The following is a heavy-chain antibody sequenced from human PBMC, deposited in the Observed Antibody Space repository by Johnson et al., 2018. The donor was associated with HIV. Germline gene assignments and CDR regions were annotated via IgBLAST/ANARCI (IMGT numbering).Heavy chain of an antibody. V-gene: IGHV3-23*04. CDR1: GFTFSSYA. CDR3: ARDESYRKYALTAFDI. D-gene: IGHD1-14*01. Sequence: VQLVESGGGVVQPGGSLRLSCAASGFTFSSYAMSWVRQAPGKGLEWVSAISGSGGSTYYADSVKGRFTISRDNSKNTLYLQMNSLRAEDTAVYYCARDESYRKYALTAFDIWGQGTMVTVSS. J-gene: IGHJ3*02. CDR2: ISGSGGST.